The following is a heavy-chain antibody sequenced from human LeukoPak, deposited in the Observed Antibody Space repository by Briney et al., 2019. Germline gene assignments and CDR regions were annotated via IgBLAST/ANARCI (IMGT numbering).Heavy chain of an antibody. CDR1: GGSISSGDYY. CDR3: ARGATSLDAFDI. Sequence: SETLSLTCTVSGGSISSGDYYWSWIRQPPGKGLEWIGYIYYSGSTYYNPSLKCRVTISVDTSKNQFSLKLSSVTAADTAVYYCARGATSLDAFDIWGQGTMVTVSS. CDR2: IYYSGST. J-gene: IGHJ3*02. V-gene: IGHV4-30-4*08. D-gene: IGHD4-11*01.